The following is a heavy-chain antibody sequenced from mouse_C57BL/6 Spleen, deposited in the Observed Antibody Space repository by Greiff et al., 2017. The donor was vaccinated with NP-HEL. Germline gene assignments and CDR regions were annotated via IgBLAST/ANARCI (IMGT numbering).Heavy chain of an antibody. V-gene: IGHV14-1*01. Sequence: VQLQQSGAELVRPGASVKLSCTASGFNIKDYYMHWVKQRPEQGLEWIGRIDPEDGDTEYAPKFQGKATLTADTSSNTAYMQLSSLTSEDTAVYYWTNYDYDHYAMDYWGQGTSVTVSS. J-gene: IGHJ4*01. D-gene: IGHD2-4*01. CDR3: TNYDYDHYAMDY. CDR1: GFNIKDYY. CDR2: IDPEDGDT.